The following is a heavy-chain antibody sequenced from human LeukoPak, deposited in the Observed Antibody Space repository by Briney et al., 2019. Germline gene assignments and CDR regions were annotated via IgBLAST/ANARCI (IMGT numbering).Heavy chain of an antibody. J-gene: IGHJ6*03. CDR1: GFTFSSYA. D-gene: IGHD3-3*01. CDR2: ISYDGSNK. CDR3: ARDGATRDFWSGYYYYYMDV. Sequence: GGSLRLPCAASGFTFSSYAMHWVRQAPGKGLEWVAVISYDGSNKYYADSVKGRFTISRDNSKNTLYLQMNSLRAEDTAVYYCARDGATRDFWSGYYYYYMDVWGKGTTVTVSS. V-gene: IGHV3-30*04.